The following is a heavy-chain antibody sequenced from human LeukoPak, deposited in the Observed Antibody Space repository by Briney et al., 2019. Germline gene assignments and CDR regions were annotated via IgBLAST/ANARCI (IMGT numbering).Heavy chain of an antibody. Sequence: GGSLRLSCAASGFTFSNYEMNWVRQAPGQGLEWVAHITYSGSTVYYADSVKGRFTVSRDNAKNALFLQMNSLRAEDTADYYCAREKFYENSGYDYWGQGTLVTVSS. J-gene: IGHJ4*02. CDR2: ITYSGSTV. CDR1: GFTFSNYE. CDR3: AREKFYENSGYDY. V-gene: IGHV3-48*03. D-gene: IGHD3-22*01.